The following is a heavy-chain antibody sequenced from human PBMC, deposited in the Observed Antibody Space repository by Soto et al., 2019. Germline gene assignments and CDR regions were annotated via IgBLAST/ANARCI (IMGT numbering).Heavy chain of an antibody. CDR2: LIPIFGTA. D-gene: IGHD3-22*01. CDR3: ARDGRYSSGYYYGDYYYGMDV. V-gene: IGHV1-69*13. CDR1: GGTFSSYA. J-gene: IGHJ6*02. Sequence: ASVKVSCKASGGTFSSYAISWVRPAPGQGLEWMGGLIPIFGTANYAQKFQGRVTITADESTSTAYMELSSLRSEDTAVYYCARDGRYSSGYYYGDYYYGMDVWGQGTTVTVSS.